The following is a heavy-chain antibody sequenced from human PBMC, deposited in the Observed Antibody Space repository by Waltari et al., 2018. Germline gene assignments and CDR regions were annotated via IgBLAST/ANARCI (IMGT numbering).Heavy chain of an antibody. J-gene: IGHJ3*02. CDR1: GYTFTVYY. D-gene: IGHD6-13*01. Sequence: VQLVQSGAEVQTPGASVQVSCKASGYTFTVYYMHWVQPAPGKGLEWMGRVDPEDGETIYAEKFQGRVTITADTSTDTAYMELSSLRSEDTAVYYCATGSSRGPNDAFDIWGQGTMVTVSS. CDR3: ATGSSRGPNDAFDI. V-gene: IGHV1-69-2*01. CDR2: VDPEDGET.